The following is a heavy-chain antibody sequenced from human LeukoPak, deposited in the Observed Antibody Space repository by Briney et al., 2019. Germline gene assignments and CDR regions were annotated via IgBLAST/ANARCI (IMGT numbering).Heavy chain of an antibody. J-gene: IGHJ4*02. CDR2: IYTTGST. V-gene: IGHV4-61*09. CDR1: GGSISSGSYY. CDR3: ARVGGSSYGQFDY. D-gene: IGHD5-18*01. Sequence: SQTLSLTCTVSGGSISSGSYYWNWIRQPTGKGLEWIGHIYTTGSTNYNPSLKSRVTISVDTSKNQFSLNLNSVTAADTAVYYCARVGGSSYGQFDYWGQGTLVTVSS.